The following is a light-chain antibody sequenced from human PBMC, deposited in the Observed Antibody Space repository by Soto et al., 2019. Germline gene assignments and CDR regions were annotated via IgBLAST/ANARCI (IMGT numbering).Light chain of an antibody. V-gene: IGKV3-11*01. CDR2: DAS. Sequence: EIVLTQSPATLSLSPGERATLSCRASQSVSTYLAWYQHRPGQAPRLLIYDASNRATGIPARFSGSGSGTDFTLTISSLEPEDFTVYYCQQRSHWPTFGPGTKVDV. CDR1: QSVSTY. CDR3: QQRSHWPT. J-gene: IGKJ3*01.